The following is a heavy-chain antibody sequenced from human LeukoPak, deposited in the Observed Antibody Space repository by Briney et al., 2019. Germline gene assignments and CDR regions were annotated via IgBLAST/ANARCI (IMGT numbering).Heavy chain of an antibody. CDR3: ARDDRGANWFDP. D-gene: IGHD3-22*01. V-gene: IGHV4-39*07. J-gene: IGHJ5*02. Sequence: SETLSLTCTVSAGSISSSSYYWGWIRQPPGKGLEWIGSIQYSGSTDYNPSFKSRVTMSVDTSKNQFSLKLSSVTAADTAVYYCARDDRGANWFDPWGQGALVTVSS. CDR1: AGSISSSSYY. CDR2: IQYSGST.